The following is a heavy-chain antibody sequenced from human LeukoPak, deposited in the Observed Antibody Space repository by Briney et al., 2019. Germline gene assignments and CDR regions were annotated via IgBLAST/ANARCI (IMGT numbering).Heavy chain of an antibody. CDR3: ARDGESVAAAAYNWFAP. D-gene: IGHD6-13*01. J-gene: IGHJ5*02. Sequence: GGSLRLSCAASGFTSSDYYMSWIHQAPGKGLEWVSYISSSGSTIYYADSVKGRFTISRDNAKNSLYLQMNSLRAEDTAVYYCARDGESVAAAAYNWFAPWGQGTLVTVSS. CDR2: ISSSGSTI. CDR1: GFTSSDYY. V-gene: IGHV3-11*01.